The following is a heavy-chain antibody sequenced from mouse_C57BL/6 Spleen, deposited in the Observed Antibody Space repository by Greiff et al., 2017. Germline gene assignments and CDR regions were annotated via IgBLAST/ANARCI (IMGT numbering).Heavy chain of an antibody. V-gene: IGHV14-1*01. J-gene: IGHJ3*01. CDR2: IDPEDGDT. CDR3: TPLNYYGSSPFAY. Sequence: LQQSAPALFLPFAPFPSSRTSTHFNIKYYYMHWVKQSPEQGLEWIGRIDPEDGDTEYAPKFQGKATMTADTSSNTAYLQLSSLTSEDTAVYYCTPLNYYGSSPFAYWGQGTLVTVSA. D-gene: IGHD1-1*01. CDR1: HFNIKYYY.